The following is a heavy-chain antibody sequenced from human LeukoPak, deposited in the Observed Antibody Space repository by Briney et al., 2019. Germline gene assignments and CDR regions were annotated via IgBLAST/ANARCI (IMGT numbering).Heavy chain of an antibody. CDR2: IWYDGSNK. Sequence: GGSLRLSCAASGFTFSSYGMHWVRQAPGKGLEWVAVIWYDGSNKYYADSVKGRFTISRDNSKNTLYLQMNSLRAEDTAVYYCARESIAAAATDGGNAAEYFQHWGQGTLVTVSS. CDR3: ARESIAAAATDGGNAAEYFQH. J-gene: IGHJ1*01. CDR1: GFTFSSYG. V-gene: IGHV3-33*01. D-gene: IGHD6-13*01.